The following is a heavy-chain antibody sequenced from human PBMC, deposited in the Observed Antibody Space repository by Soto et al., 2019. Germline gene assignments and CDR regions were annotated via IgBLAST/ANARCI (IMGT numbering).Heavy chain of an antibody. D-gene: IGHD3-10*01. CDR2: SYYSGST. V-gene: IGHV4-59*01. J-gene: IGHJ5*02. Sequence: PSETLSLTCTVSGGSISSYYWSWIRQPPGKGLEWIGYSYYSGSTHYNPSLKSRVTMSVDTSKNQFSLKLTSVTAADTAVYYCARGITMVRGVIPWFDPWGQGTLVTVSS. CDR3: ARGITMVRGVIPWFDP. CDR1: GGSISSYY.